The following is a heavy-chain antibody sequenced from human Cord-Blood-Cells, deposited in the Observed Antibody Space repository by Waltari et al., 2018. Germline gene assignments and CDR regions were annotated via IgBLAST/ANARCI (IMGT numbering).Heavy chain of an antibody. D-gene: IGHD2-2*01. J-gene: IGHJ3*02. CDR2: INPSLGRK. V-gene: IGHV1-69*01. CDR3: AGREGGMCCRSTSCPFDI. CDR1: GGTFSSYA. Sequence: QVQLVQSGAEAKKPGPSVKVSCMASGGTFSSYAISWVRQAPGQGVEWLGGINPSLGRKNYAQKCQGRGTITADEPTSTAYMELSSRRSEDATVDYCAGREGGMCCRSTSCPFDIWGQGTMVTVSS.